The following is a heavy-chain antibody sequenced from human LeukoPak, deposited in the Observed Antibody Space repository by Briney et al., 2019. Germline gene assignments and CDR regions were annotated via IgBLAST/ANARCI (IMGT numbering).Heavy chain of an antibody. V-gene: IGHV3-74*01. D-gene: IGHD1-26*01. CDR1: GFIFSNYW. CDR3: VRAVGATSGYSYFYYMDV. Sequence: GGSLRLSCAASGFIFSNYWMHWVRQVPGKGLLWVSRINVDGSRKIYADSVKGRFTISRENAKNSLYLQMNSLRAGDTAVYYCVRAVGATSGYSYFYYMDVWGKGTTVTISS. J-gene: IGHJ6*03. CDR2: INVDGSRK.